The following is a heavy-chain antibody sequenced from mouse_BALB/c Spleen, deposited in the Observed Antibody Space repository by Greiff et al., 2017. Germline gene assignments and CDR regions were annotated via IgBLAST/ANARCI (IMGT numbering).Heavy chain of an antibody. CDR3: ARVYDYDDGFAY. CDR2: SRNKANDYTT. Sequence: EVHLVESGGGLVQPGGSLRLSCATSGFTFSDFYMEWVRQPPGKRLEWIAASRNKANDYTTEYSASVKGRFIVSRDTSQSILYLQMNALRAEDTAIYYCARVYDYDDGFAYWGQGTLVTVSA. J-gene: IGHJ3*01. CDR1: GFTFSDFY. V-gene: IGHV7-1*02. D-gene: IGHD2-4*01.